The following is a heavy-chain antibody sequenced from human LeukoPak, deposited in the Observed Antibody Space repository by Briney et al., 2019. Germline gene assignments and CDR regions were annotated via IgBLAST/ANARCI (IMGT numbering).Heavy chain of an antibody. V-gene: IGHV1-2*02. Sequence: ASVKVSCKASGYTFTGYYMHWVRQAPGQGLEWMGWINPNSGGTNYAQKFQGRVTMTRDTSISTAYMELSRLRSDDTAVYYCARVGEYYYDSSGYYFGSYYYYMDVWGKGTTVTVSS. CDR2: INPNSGGT. D-gene: IGHD3-22*01. CDR3: ARVGEYYYDSSGYYFGSYYYYMDV. CDR1: GYTFTGYY. J-gene: IGHJ6*03.